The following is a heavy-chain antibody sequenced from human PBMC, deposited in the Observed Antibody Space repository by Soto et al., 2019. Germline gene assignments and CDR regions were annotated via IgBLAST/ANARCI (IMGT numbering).Heavy chain of an antibody. CDR2: IYYIAGP. CDR3: ARMFAVVGGPFDY. J-gene: IGHJ4*02. CDR1: GDSVSNGDYS. V-gene: IGHV4-30-4*01. Sequence: PSETLSLTCSVSGDSVSNGDYSWSWIRQPPGKGLEWIGYIYYIAGPYYNPSLQSRVTISLETSKNQFSLNLRYVTAADTAVYYCARMFAVVGGPFDYWGQGALVTVSS. D-gene: IGHD3-16*01.